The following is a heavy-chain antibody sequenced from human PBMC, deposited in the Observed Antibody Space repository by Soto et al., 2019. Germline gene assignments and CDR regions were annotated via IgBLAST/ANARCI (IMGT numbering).Heavy chain of an antibody. V-gene: IGHV3-11*01. CDR3: ATLPFPWGWFDP. J-gene: IGHJ5*02. Sequence: QVQLVESGGGLVKPGGSLRLSCAASGIVFSDYMSWVRQAPGKGLEWLSYISGSGRTIYSADSVKGRFTISRDNATNSLYLQMTNVRTAATAVYYCATLPFPWGWFDPWGQGTLVTVSS. CDR2: ISGSGRTI. D-gene: IGHD3-16*01. CDR1: GIVFSDY.